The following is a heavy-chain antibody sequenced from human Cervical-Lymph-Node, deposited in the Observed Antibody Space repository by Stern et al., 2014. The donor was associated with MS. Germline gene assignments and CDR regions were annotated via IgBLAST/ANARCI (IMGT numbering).Heavy chain of an antibody. CDR1: GFTFSTYW. V-gene: IGHV3-74*02. Sequence: EVQLVESGGGLVQPGESLRLSCTASGFTFSTYWMHWVRQAPGKGLVWVSRLSADGTSTVYADSVEGRFTISRDNAKNTLYLQMNSLRVEDTAVYYCVRAEGTIRRYYFDSWGQGALVTVSS. J-gene: IGHJ4*02. CDR3: VRAEGTIRRYYFDS. D-gene: IGHD1-7*01. CDR2: LSADGTST.